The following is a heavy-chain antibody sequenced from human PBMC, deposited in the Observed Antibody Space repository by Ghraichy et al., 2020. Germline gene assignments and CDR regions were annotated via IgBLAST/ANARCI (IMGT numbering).Heavy chain of an antibody. CDR1: GFTFSSYA. V-gene: IGHV3-23*01. CDR3: AKYSSHWWNDVLDI. J-gene: IGHJ3*02. D-gene: IGHD2-8*02. Sequence: GGSLRLSCAASGFTFSSYAMGWVRQAPGKGLEWVSAITGSGDNTQYADSVKGRFTFSRDNSKNTLYLQLSSLRAEGTAVYYCAKYSSHWWNDVLDIWGQGTMVTVSS. CDR2: ITGSGDNT.